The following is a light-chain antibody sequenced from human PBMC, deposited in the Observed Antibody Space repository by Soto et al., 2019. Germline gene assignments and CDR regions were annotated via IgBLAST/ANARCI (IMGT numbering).Light chain of an antibody. Sequence: QSALAQPASVSGSPRQSITISCTGTSSDVGAYTSVSWYQQRPHKAPQVIIYKGTQRPSGVSYRFSGSTSGNVASLTISGLQADDEADYFCCSSAPESTYVFGSGTKLTVL. V-gene: IGLV2-23*01. J-gene: IGLJ1*01. CDR2: KGT. CDR1: SSDVGAYTS. CDR3: CSSAPESTYV.